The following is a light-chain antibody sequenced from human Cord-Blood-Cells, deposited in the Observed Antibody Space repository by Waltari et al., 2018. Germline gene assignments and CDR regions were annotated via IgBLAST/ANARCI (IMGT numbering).Light chain of an antibody. CDR3: QQYNSYSIT. V-gene: IGKV1-5*01. Sequence: DIQMTQSPSTLSASVGDRVTITCRASQSISSWLAWYQQKPGKAPKLLIYDASSLESGVPSRFSGSGSVTEFTLPISSLQPDDFATYYCQQYNSYSITFGQGTRLEIK. CDR2: DAS. CDR1: QSISSW. J-gene: IGKJ5*01.